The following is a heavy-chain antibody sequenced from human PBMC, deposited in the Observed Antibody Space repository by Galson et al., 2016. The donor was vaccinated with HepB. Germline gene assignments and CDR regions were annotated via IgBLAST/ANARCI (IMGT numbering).Heavy chain of an antibody. CDR2: IYAGGST. Sequence: SLRLSCAASGFAVSNNYMMWVHQAPGKGLEWVSDIYAGGSTNYADSVEGRFTISRDNSQNTLYLQMNSLRPEDTAVYYCASPLTGLAYWGQGTLVAVSS. J-gene: IGHJ4*02. V-gene: IGHV3-66*02. CDR3: ASPLTGLAY. CDR1: GFAVSNNY. D-gene: IGHD7-27*01.